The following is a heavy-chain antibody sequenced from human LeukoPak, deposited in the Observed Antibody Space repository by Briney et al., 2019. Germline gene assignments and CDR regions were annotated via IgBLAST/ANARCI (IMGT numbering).Heavy chain of an antibody. CDR1: GGSFSGYY. CDR2: INHSGST. V-gene: IGHV4-34*01. Sequence: SETLSLTCAVYGGSFSGYYWSWIRQPPGKGLEWIGEINHSGSTNYNPSLKSRVTISVDTSKNQFSLKLSSVTAVDTAVYYCARSRETEYYYDSSGYSHFNWFDPWGQGTLVTVSS. D-gene: IGHD3-22*01. CDR3: ARSRETEYYYDSSGYSHFNWFDP. J-gene: IGHJ5*02.